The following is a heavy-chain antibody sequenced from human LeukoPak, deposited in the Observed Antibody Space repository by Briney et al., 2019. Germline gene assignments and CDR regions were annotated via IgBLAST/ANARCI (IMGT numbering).Heavy chain of an antibody. V-gene: IGHV1-24*01. CDR2: FDPEDGET. CDR1: GYTLTELS. D-gene: IGHD5-18*01. J-gene: IGHJ4*02. Sequence: ASVKVSFKVSGYTLTELSMHWVRQAPGKGLEWMGGFDPEDGETIYAQKFQGRVTMTEDTSTDTAYMELSSLRSEDTAVYYCATELGGYSYGLPVDYWGQGTLVTVSS. CDR3: ATELGGYSYGLPVDY.